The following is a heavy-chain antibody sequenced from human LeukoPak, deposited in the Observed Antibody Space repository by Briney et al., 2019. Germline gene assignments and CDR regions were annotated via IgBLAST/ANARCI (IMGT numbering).Heavy chain of an antibody. J-gene: IGHJ4*02. D-gene: IGHD3-10*01. CDR3: AREESPPHYYGSGSYYFDY. Sequence: GGSLRLSCAASGFTFSSYWMSWVRQAPGKGLEWVANIKQDGSEKYYVDSVKGRFTISRDNAKNSLYLQMNSLRAEDTAVYYCAREESPPHYYGSGSYYFDYWGQGTLVTVSS. V-gene: IGHV3-7*01. CDR1: GFTFSSYW. CDR2: IKQDGSEK.